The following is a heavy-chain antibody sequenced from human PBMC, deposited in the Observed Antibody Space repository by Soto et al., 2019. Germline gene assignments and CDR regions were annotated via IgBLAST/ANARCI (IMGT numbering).Heavy chain of an antibody. CDR2: INAGNGNT. Sequence: ASVKVSCKASGYTFTSYAMHWVRQAPGQRLEWMGWINAGNGNTKYSQKFQGRVTINPDTSKNQFSLQLNSVTPEDTAVYYCARIPPRIAVAGDEPGDYWGQGTLVTVSS. CDR3: ARIPPRIAVAGDEPGDY. J-gene: IGHJ4*02. CDR1: GYTFTSYA. D-gene: IGHD6-19*01. V-gene: IGHV1-3*01.